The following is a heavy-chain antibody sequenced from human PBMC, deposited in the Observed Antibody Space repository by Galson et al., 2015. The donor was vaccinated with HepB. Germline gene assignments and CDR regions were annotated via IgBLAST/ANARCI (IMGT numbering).Heavy chain of an antibody. J-gene: IGHJ4*02. CDR2: IKQDGSEK. Sequence: SLRLSCAASGFTFNSYWMSWVRQAPGKGLEWVANIKQDGSEKYYVDSVKGRFTISRDNAKNSLYLQMNSLRAEDTAVYYCARVGSSGPRAKFDYWGQGTLVTVSS. D-gene: IGHD6-13*01. CDR1: GFTFNSYW. CDR3: ARVGSSGPRAKFDY. V-gene: IGHV3-7*03.